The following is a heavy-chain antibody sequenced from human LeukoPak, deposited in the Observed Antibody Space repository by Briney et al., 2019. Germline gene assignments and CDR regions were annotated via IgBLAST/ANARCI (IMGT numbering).Heavy chain of an antibody. CDR2: ITASGTST. CDR1: GFTFSTNA. Sequence: GGSLRLSCAASGFTFSTNAMSWVRQAPAKGLEWVSGITASGTSTFYADSVKGRFTISRDNSKNTVFLQMNRLREEDTAIYYCAKHSTGIWGQGTLVTVSS. D-gene: IGHD4-17*01. CDR3: AKHSTGI. J-gene: IGHJ4*02. V-gene: IGHV3-23*01.